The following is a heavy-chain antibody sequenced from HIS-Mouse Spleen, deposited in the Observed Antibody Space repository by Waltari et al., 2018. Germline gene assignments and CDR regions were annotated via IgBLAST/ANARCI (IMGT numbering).Heavy chain of an antibody. CDR3: ARGGIAARPKAFDI. Sequence: QVQLVESGGGVVQPGRSLRLSCAASGFTLSGYAMHWVRQAPGKGLEWVAVISYDGSNKYYADSVKGRFTISRDNSKNTLYLQMNSLRAEDTAVYYCARGGIAARPKAFDIWGQGTMVTVSS. CDR1: GFTLSGYA. V-gene: IGHV3-30*04. CDR2: ISYDGSNK. D-gene: IGHD6-6*01. J-gene: IGHJ3*02.